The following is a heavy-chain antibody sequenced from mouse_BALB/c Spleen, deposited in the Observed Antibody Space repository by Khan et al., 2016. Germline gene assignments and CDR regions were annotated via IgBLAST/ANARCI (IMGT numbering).Heavy chain of an antibody. V-gene: IGHV3-2*02. CDR1: GYSITSDYA. CDR3: TRSRTATRYFDV. D-gene: IGHD1-2*01. CDR2: IRYSGST. Sequence: EVQLQESGPGLVKPSQSLSLTCTVTGYSITSDYAWNWIRQFPGNKLEWMGYIRYSGSTTYNPSLKSRISITRDTSKNQFFLQLYSVTTEDTATYYCTRSRTATRYFDVWGAGTTVTVSS. J-gene: IGHJ1*01.